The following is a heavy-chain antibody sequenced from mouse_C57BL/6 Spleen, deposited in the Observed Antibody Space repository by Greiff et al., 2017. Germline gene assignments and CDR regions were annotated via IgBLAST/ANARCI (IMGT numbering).Heavy chain of an antibody. J-gene: IGHJ3*01. CDR3: VRGYYGSSAWFAY. CDR2: IRSKSNNYAT. CDR1: GFSFNTYA. Sequence: EVKVVESGGGLVQPKGSLKLSCAASGFSFNTYAMNWVRQAPGKGLEWVARIRSKSNNYATYYADSVKDRFTISRDDSESMLYLQMNNLKTEDTAMYYCVRGYYGSSAWFAYWGQGTLVTVSA. D-gene: IGHD1-1*01. V-gene: IGHV10-1*01.